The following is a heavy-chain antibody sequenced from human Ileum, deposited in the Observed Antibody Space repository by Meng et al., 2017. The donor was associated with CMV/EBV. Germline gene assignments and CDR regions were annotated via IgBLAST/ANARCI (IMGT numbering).Heavy chain of an antibody. CDR2: ISYSGTA. Sequence: WGVLQFKPSVTLSLTCTFAGGSISRSFYYWCWIRQPPGKGLEWIGTISYSGTAFYNLSLKSRVAISIDTSKFQFSLKLSSVTATDTAVYYCARDSTYPSGLDYWGQGTLVTVSS. D-gene: IGHD3-10*01. CDR3: ARDSTYPSGLDY. V-gene: IGHV4-39*07. CDR1: GGSISRSFYY. J-gene: IGHJ4*02.